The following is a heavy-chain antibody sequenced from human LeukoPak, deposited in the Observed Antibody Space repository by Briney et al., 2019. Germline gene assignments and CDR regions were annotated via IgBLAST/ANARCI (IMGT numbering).Heavy chain of an antibody. D-gene: IGHD3-16*02. CDR3: TTLRLGELSFNYYFDY. V-gene: IGHV3-15*01. Sequence: GGSLRLSCAASGFTFSNAWKSWVRQAPGKGLEWVGRIKSKTDGGTTDYAAPVKGRFTISRDDSKNTLYLQMNSLKTEDTAVYYCTTLRLGELSFNYYFDYWGQGTLVTVSS. J-gene: IGHJ4*02. CDR1: GFTFSNAW. CDR2: IKSKTDGGTT.